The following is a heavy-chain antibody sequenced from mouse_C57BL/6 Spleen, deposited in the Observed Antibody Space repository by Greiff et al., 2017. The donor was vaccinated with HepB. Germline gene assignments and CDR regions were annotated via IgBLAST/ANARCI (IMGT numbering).Heavy chain of an antibody. Sequence: QVQLQQPGAELVKPGASVKLSCKASGYTFTSYWMHWVKQRPGQGLEWIGMIHPNSGSTNYNEKFKSKATLTVDKSSSTAYMQLSSLTSEDSAVYYCARSPFYDGYYYYFDYWGQGTTLTVSS. CDR3: ARSPFYDGYYYYFDY. CDR2: IHPNSGST. V-gene: IGHV1-64*01. J-gene: IGHJ2*01. D-gene: IGHD2-3*01. CDR1: GYTFTSYW.